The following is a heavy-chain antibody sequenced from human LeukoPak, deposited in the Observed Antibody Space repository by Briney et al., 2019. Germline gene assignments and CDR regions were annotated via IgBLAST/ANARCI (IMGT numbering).Heavy chain of an antibody. Sequence: GRSLRLYCAASGFTFSSYAMHWVRQAPGKGLEWVAVISYDGSNKYYADSVKGRFTISRDNSKNTLYLQMNSLRAEDTAVYYCARTPGYCSSTSCYGDYYYGMDVWGKGTTVTVSS. J-gene: IGHJ6*04. CDR3: ARTPGYCSSTSCYGDYYYGMDV. CDR1: GFTFSSYA. D-gene: IGHD2-2*01. CDR2: ISYDGSNK. V-gene: IGHV3-30*04.